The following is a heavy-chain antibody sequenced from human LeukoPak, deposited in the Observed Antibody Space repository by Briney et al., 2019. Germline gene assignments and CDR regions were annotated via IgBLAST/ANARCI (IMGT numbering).Heavy chain of an antibody. J-gene: IGHJ4*02. V-gene: IGHV3-23*01. CDR3: AKDSAVLRYSSSWDDY. Sequence: PGGSLRLSCAASGFTFSSYAMSWVRQAPGKGLEWVSAISGSGGSTYYADSVKGRFTISRDNSKNTLYLQMNSLRAEDTAVYYCAKDSAVLRYSSSWDDYWGQGTLVTVSS. CDR2: ISGSGGST. D-gene: IGHD6-13*01. CDR1: GFTFSSYA.